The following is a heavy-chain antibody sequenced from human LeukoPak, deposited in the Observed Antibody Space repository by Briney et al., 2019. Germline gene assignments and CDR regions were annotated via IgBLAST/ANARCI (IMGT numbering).Heavy chain of an antibody. V-gene: IGHV1-69*13. CDR1: GGTFSSYA. D-gene: IGHD2-2*01. CDR3: ASPGYCSSTSCYVPFGY. Sequence: SVTVSCKASGGTFSSYAISWVRQAPGRGLEWMGGIIPIFGTANYAQKFQGRVKITADESTGTAYMELSSLRSEDTAVYYCASPGYCSSTSCYVPFGYWGQGTLVTVSS. CDR2: IIPIFGTA. J-gene: IGHJ4*02.